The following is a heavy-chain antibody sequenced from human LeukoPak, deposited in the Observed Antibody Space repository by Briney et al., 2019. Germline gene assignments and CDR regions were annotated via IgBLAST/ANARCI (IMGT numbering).Heavy chain of an antibody. CDR3: ARGADSGYSSDN. D-gene: IGHD3-9*01. CDR1: GFTFSSYS. CDR2: ISSSSSYI. V-gene: IGHV3-21*01. Sequence: PGGSLRLSCAASGFTFSSYSMNWVRQAPGKGLEWVSSISSSSSYIYYADSVKGRFTISRDNAKNTLYLQMNSLRAEDTAVYYCARGADSGYSSDNWGHGTVVSVSS. J-gene: IGHJ4*01.